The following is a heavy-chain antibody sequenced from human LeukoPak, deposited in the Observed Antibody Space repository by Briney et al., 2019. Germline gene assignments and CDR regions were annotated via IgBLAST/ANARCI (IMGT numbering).Heavy chain of an antibody. Sequence: GRSLRLSCAASGFTFSSYAMHWVRQAPGKGLEWVAVISYDGSNKYYADSVKGRFTISRDNANNSLFLQMNSLRVEDTGVYYCARGRQEAPDFWGQGTLVTVSS. J-gene: IGHJ4*02. V-gene: IGHV3-30-3*01. CDR3: ARGRQEAPDF. CDR2: ISYDGSNK. CDR1: GFTFSSYA.